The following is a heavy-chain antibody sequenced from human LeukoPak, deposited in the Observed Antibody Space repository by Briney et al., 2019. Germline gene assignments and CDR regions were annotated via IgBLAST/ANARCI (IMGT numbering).Heavy chain of an antibody. J-gene: IGHJ4*02. CDR1: GGNFNSYA. V-gene: IGHV1-69*13. CDR2: IIPIFGPA. CDR3: VRESGGYYGGAFDY. Sequence: SVKVSCKASGGNFNSYAISWVRQAPGQGLEWMGGIIPIFGPANYARKFEGRVTITADESTSTAYMELSSLRSDDTAVYYCVRESGGYYGGAFDYWGQGTLVTVSS. D-gene: IGHD3-22*01.